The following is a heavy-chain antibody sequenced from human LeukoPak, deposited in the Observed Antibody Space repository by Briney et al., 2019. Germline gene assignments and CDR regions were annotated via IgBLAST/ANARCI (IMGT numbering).Heavy chain of an antibody. V-gene: IGHV4-59*01. CDR2: IYYSGST. CDR1: GGSISSYY. D-gene: IGHD4-17*01. Sequence: PSETLSLTRTVSGGSISSYYWSWIRQPPGKGLEWIGYIYYSGSTNYNPSLKSRVTISVDTSKNQFSLKLSSVTAADTAVYYCARVVDYGDYYYFDYWGQGTLVTVSS. J-gene: IGHJ4*02. CDR3: ARVVDYGDYYYFDY.